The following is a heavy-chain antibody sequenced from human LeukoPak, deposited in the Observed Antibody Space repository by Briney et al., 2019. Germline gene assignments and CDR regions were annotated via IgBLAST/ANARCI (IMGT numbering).Heavy chain of an antibody. CDR1: GYSFTSYW. J-gene: IGHJ6*03. V-gene: IGHV5-51*01. D-gene: IGHD6-19*01. CDR2: IYPGDSDT. CDR3: ARRLGRNVAGYYYYYMDV. Sequence: GESLQISCKGSGYSFTSYWIGWVRQMPGKGLEWMGIIYPGDSDTRYSPSFQGQVTISADKSISTAYLQWSSLKASDTAMYYCARRLGRNVAGYYYYYMDVWGKGTTVTVSS.